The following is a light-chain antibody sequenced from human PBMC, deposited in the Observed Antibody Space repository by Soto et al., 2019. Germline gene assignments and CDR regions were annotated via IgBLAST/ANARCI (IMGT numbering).Light chain of an antibody. CDR3: QQYDTYINS. V-gene: IGKV1-5*01. CDR1: QSIRNW. CDR2: DAS. J-gene: IGKJ2*01. Sequence: DIQMTQSPSTLSASVGDRVTITCRASQSIRNWLPWYQQKPGKAPKLLIYDASSLESGVQARFSGSGSGTDFTLTISSLQPDDFATYYCQQYDTYINSFGQGTNLEIK.